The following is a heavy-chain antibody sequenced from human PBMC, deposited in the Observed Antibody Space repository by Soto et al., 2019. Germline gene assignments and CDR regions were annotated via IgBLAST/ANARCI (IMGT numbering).Heavy chain of an antibody. CDR1: GYSLTELS. CDR2: FDPEDGET. J-gene: IGHJ4*02. D-gene: IGHD2-2*01. Sequence: ALVKVSCTVSGYSLTELSMHWVRQAPGKGLEWMGGFDPEDGETIYAQKFQGRVTMTEDTSTDTAYMELSSLRSEDTALYYCAKEITSCCYPGLDSWGQGTPVTVSS. V-gene: IGHV1-24*01. CDR3: AKEITSCCYPGLDS.